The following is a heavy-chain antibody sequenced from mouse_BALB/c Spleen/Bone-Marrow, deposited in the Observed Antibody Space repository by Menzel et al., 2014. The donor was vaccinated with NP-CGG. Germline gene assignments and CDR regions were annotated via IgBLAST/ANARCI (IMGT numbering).Heavy chain of an antibody. CDR2: IRNKANGYTT. J-gene: IGHJ4*01. CDR1: GFTFTDYF. V-gene: IGHV7-3*02. Sequence: EVKLMESGGGLVQPGGSLRLSCATSGFTFTDYFMTWVRQPPGKALEWLGFIRNKANGYTTEYSASVKGRFTISRDNSQSIPYLQMNTLRPEDSATYYCASSYALDSWGPGTSVTVSS. CDR3: ASSYALDS.